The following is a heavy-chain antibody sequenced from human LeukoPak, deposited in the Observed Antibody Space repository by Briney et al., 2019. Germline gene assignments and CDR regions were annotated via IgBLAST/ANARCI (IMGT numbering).Heavy chain of an antibody. J-gene: IGHJ4*02. CDR1: GGSFSGYY. Sequence: PSETLSLTCAVYGGSFSGYYLSWLRQPPGKGLEWIGEINHSGSTNYNPSLKSRVTISVATSKNQFSLKLSSVTAADTAVFYCARRILLWFGELHHYYFDYWGQGTLVTVSS. CDR2: INHSGST. V-gene: IGHV4-34*01. CDR3: ARRILLWFGELHHYYFDY. D-gene: IGHD3-10*01.